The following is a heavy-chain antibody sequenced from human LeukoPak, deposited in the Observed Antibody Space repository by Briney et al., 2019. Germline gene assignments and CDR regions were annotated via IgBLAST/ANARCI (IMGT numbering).Heavy chain of an antibody. V-gene: IGHV3-20*04. D-gene: IGHD2-21*02. CDR1: GFTFDDYG. CDR3: ARDGPAYCGGDCYSGY. J-gene: IGHJ4*02. Sequence: GGSLRLSCAASGFTFDDYGMSWVRQAPGKGLEWVSGINWNGGSTGYADSVKGRFTISRDNAKNPLYLQMNSLRAEDTALYYCARDGPAYCGGDCYSGYWGQGTLVTVSS. CDR2: INWNGGST.